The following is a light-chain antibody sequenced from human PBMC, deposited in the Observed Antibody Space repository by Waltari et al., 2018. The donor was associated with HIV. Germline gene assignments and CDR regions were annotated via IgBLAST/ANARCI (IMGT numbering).Light chain of an antibody. CDR2: QDA. CDR3: QAWASDTRVV. J-gene: IGLJ3*02. V-gene: IGLV3-1*01. Sequence: ELTQPPSVSVSPGQTASITCSGDNLGDKYACWYRQKPGQSPVLIIYQDAKRPSGIPERISGSNSVNTDTRTISGIQPVDEADYYCQAWASDTRVVFGGGTKLTVL. CDR1: NLGDKY.